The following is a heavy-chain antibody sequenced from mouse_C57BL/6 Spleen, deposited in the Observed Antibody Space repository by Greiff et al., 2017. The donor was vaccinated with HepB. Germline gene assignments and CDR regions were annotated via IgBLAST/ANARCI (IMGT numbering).Heavy chain of an antibody. J-gene: IGHJ4*01. CDR1: GYTFTSYW. Sequence: QVQLKQPGAELVKPGASVKMSCKASGYTFTSYWITWVKQRPGQGLEWIGDIYPGSGSTNYNEKFKSKATLTVDTSSSTAYMQLSSLTSEDSAVYDCARGDDGYYHAMDYWGQGTSVTVSS. CDR3: ARGDDGYYHAMDY. D-gene: IGHD2-3*01. V-gene: IGHV1-55*01. CDR2: IYPGSGST.